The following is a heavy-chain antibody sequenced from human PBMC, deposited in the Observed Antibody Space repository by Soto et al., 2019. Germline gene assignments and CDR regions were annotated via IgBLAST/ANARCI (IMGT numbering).Heavy chain of an antibody. D-gene: IGHD2-15*01. CDR1: GFTFSSYA. CDR3: AKGHGLGGACEF. Sequence: EVQLLESGGGLVQPGGSLRLSCAASGFTFSSYAMSWVRQAPGKGLEWVSAISGSGGSTYYADSVKGRFTISRDNSKNTRYLHTNTRRADYRAVYYCAKGHGLGGACEFWGQGTMVTVSS. J-gene: IGHJ3*01. CDR2: ISGSGGST. V-gene: IGHV3-23*01.